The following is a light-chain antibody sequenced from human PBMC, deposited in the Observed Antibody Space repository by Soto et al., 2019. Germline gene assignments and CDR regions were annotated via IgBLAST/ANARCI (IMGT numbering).Light chain of an antibody. CDR1: GSNIGNNY. CDR3: AAWDDNLIGVV. J-gene: IGLJ2*01. Sequence: QAVVTQPPSASGAPGQRVTISCSGSGSNIGNNYVSWYQQLPGTAPKLLIYRNDQRPSGVPDRFSGSKSGTSASLAIGGLRSEDEAEYSCAAWDDNLIGVVFGGGTKLTVL. V-gene: IGLV1-47*01. CDR2: RND.